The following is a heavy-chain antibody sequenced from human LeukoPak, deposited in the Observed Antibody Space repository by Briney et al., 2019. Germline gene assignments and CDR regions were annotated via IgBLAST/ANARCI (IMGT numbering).Heavy chain of an antibody. V-gene: IGHV3-21*01. CDR2: ISSSSSYI. J-gene: IGHJ6*03. Sequence: GGSLRLSCAASGFTFSSYSMNWVRQAPGKGLEWVSSISSSSSYIYYADSVKGRFTISRDNAKNTLYLQMSSLSSEDTAVYYCGRERNAYYMDVWGKGTTVTVSS. CDR1: GFTFSSYS. CDR3: GRERNAYYMDV.